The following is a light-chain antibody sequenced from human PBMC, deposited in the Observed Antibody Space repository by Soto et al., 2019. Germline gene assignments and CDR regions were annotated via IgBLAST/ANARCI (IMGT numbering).Light chain of an antibody. CDR2: GAS. CDR3: QQYGSPYT. Sequence: EIVLTQSPGTLSLSPGERATLSCRASQSVSSSYLAWYQQKAGQAPRLLIYGASIRGTGTPDRCSGSGSAKDFTPTISRLEAEDFAVYYCQQYGSPYTFGQGTKLEIK. CDR1: QSVSSSY. V-gene: IGKV3-20*01. J-gene: IGKJ2*01.